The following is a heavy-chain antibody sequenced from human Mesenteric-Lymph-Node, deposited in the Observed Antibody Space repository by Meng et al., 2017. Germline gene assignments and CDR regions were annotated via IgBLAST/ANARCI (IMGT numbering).Heavy chain of an antibody. CDR3: ARETISGRTRNWFDP. Sequence: QGQVVQSGGEVKRPGASVKVSCKASGYTFTRYGSSWVRQAPGQGLEWMGWISAYNGNTNYAQKLQGRVTITADESTSTAYMELSSLRSEDTAVYYCARETISGRTRNWFDPWGQGTLVTVSS. D-gene: IGHD2-15*01. CDR1: GYTFTRYG. V-gene: IGHV1-18*01. CDR2: ISAYNGNT. J-gene: IGHJ5*02.